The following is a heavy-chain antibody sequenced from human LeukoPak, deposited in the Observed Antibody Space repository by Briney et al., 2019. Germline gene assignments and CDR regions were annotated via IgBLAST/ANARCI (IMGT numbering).Heavy chain of an antibody. V-gene: IGHV2-5*02. Sequence: SCPTLVNPTHTLTLTCTFSGFSLNTRGVGVGWIRQPPGRALEWLALSYWDDDRRYSPSLKSRLTITKDTSKNQVVLTMTNMDPVDTATYFCAHRKNYYDSSVFDNWGQGTLVTVSS. CDR1: GFSLNTRGVG. CDR3: AHRKNYYDSSVFDN. J-gene: IGHJ4*02. D-gene: IGHD3-22*01. CDR2: SYWDDDR.